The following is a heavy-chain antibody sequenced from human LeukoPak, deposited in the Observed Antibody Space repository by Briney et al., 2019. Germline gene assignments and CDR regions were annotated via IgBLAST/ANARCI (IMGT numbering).Heavy chain of an antibody. Sequence: SGGSLRLSCAASGFTFSSYAMSWVRQAPGKGLEWVSAISGSGGSTYYADSVKGRFTISRDNSKNTLYLQMNSLRAEDTAVYYCAKVYDYVWGSYPFDYWGQGTLVTVSS. CDR3: AKVYDYVWGSYPFDY. CDR2: ISGSGGST. J-gene: IGHJ4*02. D-gene: IGHD3-16*02. V-gene: IGHV3-23*01. CDR1: GFTFSSYA.